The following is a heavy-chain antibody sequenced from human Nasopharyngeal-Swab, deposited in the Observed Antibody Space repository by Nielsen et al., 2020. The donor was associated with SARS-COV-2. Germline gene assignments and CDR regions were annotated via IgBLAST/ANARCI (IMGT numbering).Heavy chain of an antibody. V-gene: IGHV3-30*04. J-gene: IGHJ6*04. CDR3: SRDPSIAVAGRGLGMDV. CDR1: GFGFNTYA. D-gene: IGHD6-19*01. CDR2: TLPDGKKK. Sequence: GGSLRLSCVASGFGFNTYAIHWVRQAPGKGLEWVSVTLPDGKKKYYADSVRGRFTTSRDNSKNTVYLQLNSLTVEDTAVYYCSRDPSIAVAGRGLGMDVWGNGTTVTVSS.